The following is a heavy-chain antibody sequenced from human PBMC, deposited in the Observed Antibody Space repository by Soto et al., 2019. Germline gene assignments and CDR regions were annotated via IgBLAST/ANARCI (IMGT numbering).Heavy chain of an antibody. CDR2: IIPIFGTA. V-gene: IGHV1-69*13. Sequence: SVKVSCKASGGTFGSYAISWVRQAPGQGLEWMGGIIPIFGTANYAQKFQGRVTITADESTSTAYMELSSLRSEDTAVYYCALERSNNHIPGYWGQGTLVTVSS. CDR1: GGTFGSYA. CDR3: ALERSNNHIPGY. D-gene: IGHD2-2*01. J-gene: IGHJ4*02.